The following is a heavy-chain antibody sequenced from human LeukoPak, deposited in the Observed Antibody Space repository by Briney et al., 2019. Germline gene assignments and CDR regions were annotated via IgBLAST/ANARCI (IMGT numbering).Heavy chain of an antibody. Sequence: ASVKVSCKASGYTFTSYGISWVRQTPGQGLEWMGWISAYNGNTNYAQKLQGRVTMTTDTSTSTAYMELRSLRSDDTAVYYCARGQGGGSSNYTDYYYMDVWGKGTTVTVSS. J-gene: IGHJ6*03. CDR1: GYTFTSYG. CDR2: ISAYNGNT. CDR3: ARGQGGGSSNYTDYYYMDV. D-gene: IGHD2-15*01. V-gene: IGHV1-18*01.